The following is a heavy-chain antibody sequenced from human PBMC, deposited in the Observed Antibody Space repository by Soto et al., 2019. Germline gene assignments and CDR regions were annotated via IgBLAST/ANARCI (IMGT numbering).Heavy chain of an antibody. D-gene: IGHD3-22*01. CDR3: ARRVVTVMYGVFFYY. V-gene: IGHV1-2*02. J-gene: IGHJ4*02. CDR1: GYTFTGYD. CDR2: INPNSGGT. Sequence: ASVKVSCKASGYTFTGYDMHWVLQAPGQGLEWMGWINPNSGGTNYAQKFQGRVTMTRDTSISTAYMELSRLRPDDTAVYYCARRVVTVMYGVFFYYWGQGTLVTVSS.